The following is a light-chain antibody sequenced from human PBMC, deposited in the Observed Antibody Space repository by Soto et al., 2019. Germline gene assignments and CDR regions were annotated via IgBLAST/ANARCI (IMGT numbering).Light chain of an antibody. CDR2: GDN. J-gene: IGLJ1*01. V-gene: IGLV1-40*01. CDR3: QSYDSSLTTFV. Sequence: QSVLTQPPSVSGAPGQRVAISFTGSSSNIGAEYDVHWYQQLPGTAPKRLIYGDNNRPSGVPDRFSGSKSGTSASLAITGLQPEDEADYYCQSYDSSLTTFVFGTGTKLTVL. CDR1: SSNIGAEYD.